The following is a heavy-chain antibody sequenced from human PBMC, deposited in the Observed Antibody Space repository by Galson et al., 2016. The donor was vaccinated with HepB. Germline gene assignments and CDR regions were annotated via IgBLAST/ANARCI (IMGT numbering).Heavy chain of an antibody. CDR2: IYSSGSS. V-gene: IGHV4-30-2*01. CDR3: ARVARGPWLQLHLRSGGAFDM. J-gene: IGHJ3*02. Sequence: TLSLTCAVSGGSISSGGFSWNWIRQPPGKGLQWIGYIYSSGSSYYNPSLKSRVTISIDTSNNQFSLKLSSVTAADTAVYYCARVARGPWLQLHLRSGGAFDMWGQGTMVTVSS. CDR1: GGSISSGGFS. D-gene: IGHD5-18*01.